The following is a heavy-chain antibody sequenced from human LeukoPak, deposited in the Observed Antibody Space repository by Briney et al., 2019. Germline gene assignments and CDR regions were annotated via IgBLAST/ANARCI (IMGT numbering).Heavy chain of an antibody. CDR1: GGSISSGGYY. D-gene: IGHD6-19*01. Sequence: SQTLSLTCTVSGGSISSGGYYWSGIRQHPGKGLEWIGYIYYSGSTYYNPSLKSRVTISVDTSKNQFSLKLTSVTAADTAVYYCATSEDTSGWYSYWGQGTLVTVSS. J-gene: IGHJ4*02. CDR2: IYYSGST. CDR3: ATSEDTSGWYSY. V-gene: IGHV4-31*03.